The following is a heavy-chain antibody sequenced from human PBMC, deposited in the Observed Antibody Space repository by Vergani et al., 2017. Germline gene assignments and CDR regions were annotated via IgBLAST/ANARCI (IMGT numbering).Heavy chain of an antibody. Sequence: QITLKESGPTLVKPTQTLTLTCTFSGFSLNTRGVSVAWIRQPPGKALDWLAPIYWNDEQHYSPSLNNRVTITKDTSKNQVVLTMTNMDYVDTGTYYCVYRKTGCGTTGCFCPCYDHCYRDVWGKGTTVTVSS. CDR2: IYWNDEQ. V-gene: IGHV2-5*04. CDR3: VYRKTGCGTTGCFCPCYDHCYRDV. CDR1: GFSLNTRGVS. D-gene: IGHD1-7*01. J-gene: IGHJ6*03.